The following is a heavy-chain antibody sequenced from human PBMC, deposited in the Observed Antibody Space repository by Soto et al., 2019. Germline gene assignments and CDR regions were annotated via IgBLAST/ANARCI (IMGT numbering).Heavy chain of an antibody. CDR1: GYTFTSYY. Sequence: ASVKVSCKASGYTFTSYYMHWVRQAPGQGLEWVGIINPSGGSTSYAQKLQGRVTMTRDTSTSTVYMELSSLSPHDPAVYYFANDSVYIQSGLVLLAYWAQGTLVTVSS. J-gene: IGHJ4*02. V-gene: IGHV1-46*04. CDR3: ANDSVYIQSGLVLLAY. D-gene: IGHD3-9*01. CDR2: INPSGGST.